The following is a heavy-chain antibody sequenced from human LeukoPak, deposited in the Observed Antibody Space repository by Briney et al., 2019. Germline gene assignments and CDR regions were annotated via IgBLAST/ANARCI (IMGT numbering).Heavy chain of an antibody. Sequence: PSETLSLTCAVYGGSFSGYYWSWIRQPPGKGLEWIGEINHSGSTNYNPSLKSRVTTSVDTSKNQFSLKLSSVTAADTAVYYCARREQWEFDYWGQETLVTVSS. CDR2: INHSGST. CDR3: ARREQWEFDY. J-gene: IGHJ4*02. D-gene: IGHD6-19*01. V-gene: IGHV4-34*01. CDR1: GGSFSGYY.